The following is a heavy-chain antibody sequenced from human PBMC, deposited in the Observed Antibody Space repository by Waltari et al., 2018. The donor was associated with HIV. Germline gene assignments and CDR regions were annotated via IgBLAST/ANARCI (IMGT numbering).Heavy chain of an antibody. CDR2: IYYSGST. CDR1: GGSISSSSSY. CDR3: ARHGGYYYYGMDV. J-gene: IGHJ6*02. Sequence: QLQLQESGPGLVKPSEPLSLTCTVSGGSISSSSSYWGWIRQPPGKGLEWIGTIYYSGSTYYNPSLKSRVTISVDTSKNQFSLKLSSVTAADTAVYYCARHGGYYYYGMDVWGQGTTVTVSS. D-gene: IGHD3-16*01. V-gene: IGHV4-39*01.